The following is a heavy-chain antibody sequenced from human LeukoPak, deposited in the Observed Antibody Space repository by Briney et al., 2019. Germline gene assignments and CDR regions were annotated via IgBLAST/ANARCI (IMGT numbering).Heavy chain of an antibody. CDR3: ARDHLLAAAGCDAFDI. CDR2: IWYDGSNK. J-gene: IGHJ3*02. CDR1: GFTFSSYG. V-gene: IGHV3-33*01. Sequence: PGRSLRLSCAASGFTFSSYGMHWVRQAPGKGLEWVAVIWYDGSNKYYADSVKGRFTISRDNSKNMLYLQMNSLRAEDTAVYYCARDHLLAAAGCDAFDIWGQGTMVTVSS. D-gene: IGHD6-13*01.